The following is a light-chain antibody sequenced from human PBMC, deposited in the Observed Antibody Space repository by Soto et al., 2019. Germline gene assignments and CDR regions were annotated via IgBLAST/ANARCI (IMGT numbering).Light chain of an antibody. CDR3: QQRSIWPPFT. V-gene: IGKV3-11*01. CDR2: DAS. CDR1: QSVSSY. Sequence: EIVLTQSPATLSLSPGERAILSCRASQSVSSYLAWYQQKPGQAPRLLIYDASNRATGIPARFSGSGSGTDFTLTISRLEPEDFAVYFCQQRSIWPPFTFGPGTKVDIK. J-gene: IGKJ3*01.